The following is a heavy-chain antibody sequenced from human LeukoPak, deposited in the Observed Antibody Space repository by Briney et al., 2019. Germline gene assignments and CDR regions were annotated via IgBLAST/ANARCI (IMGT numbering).Heavy chain of an antibody. D-gene: IGHD6-13*01. V-gene: IGHV3-66*01. Sequence: GGSRRLSCAAAGLTVTTNYMSWVRQAPGKGLEWVSFIYSGGGTSTYYEDSVKARLTVSRDNSKDTLYLQLNSLRAEDTAVYYCARAAAGGPFDSWGQGTLVTVSS. CDR1: GLTVTTNY. CDR2: IYSGGGTST. CDR3: ARAAAGGPFDS. J-gene: IGHJ4*02.